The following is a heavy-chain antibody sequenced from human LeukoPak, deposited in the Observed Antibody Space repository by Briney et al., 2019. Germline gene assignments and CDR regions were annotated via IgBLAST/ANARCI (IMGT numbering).Heavy chain of an antibody. CDR1: GFTFSSHR. CDR3: GAGRY. Sequence: GGSLRLSCAASGFTFSSHRMSWVRQAPGKGLEWVANIKKDGSEKYYVDSVKGRFTISRDNAKNSLYLQMHSLRAEDTAVYYCGAGRYWGQGTLVTASS. D-gene: IGHD6-6*01. J-gene: IGHJ4*02. V-gene: IGHV3-7*01. CDR2: IKKDGSEK.